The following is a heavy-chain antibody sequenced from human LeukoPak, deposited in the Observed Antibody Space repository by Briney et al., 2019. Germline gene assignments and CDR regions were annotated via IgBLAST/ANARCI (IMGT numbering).Heavy chain of an antibody. D-gene: IGHD1-14*01. J-gene: IGHJ4*02. V-gene: IGHV3-7*01. CDR3: ATSRTSDY. CDR1: RFTLSTYW. CDR2: IRQDGSQE. Sequence: GGSLRLSCAASRFTLSTYWMSWVRQAPGKGLEWVAHIRQDGSQEYYVDSVKGRFTISRDSAKNSLYLQMNSLRAEDTAVYYCATSRTSDYWGQGTLITVSS.